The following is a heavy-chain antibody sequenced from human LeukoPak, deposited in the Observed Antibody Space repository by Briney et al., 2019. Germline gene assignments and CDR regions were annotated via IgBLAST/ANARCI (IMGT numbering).Heavy chain of an antibody. D-gene: IGHD6-13*01. CDR2: IIPIFGTA. CDR3: ARRWGGSSSWYWNWFDP. V-gene: IGHV1-69*13. J-gene: IGHJ5*02. CDR1: GGTFSSYA. Sequence: SVKVSCKASGGTFSSYAISWVRQAPGQGLEWMGGIIPIFGTANYAQKFQGRVTITADESTSTAYMELSSLRSEDTAVYYCARRWGGSSSWYWNWFDPWGQGTLVTVSS.